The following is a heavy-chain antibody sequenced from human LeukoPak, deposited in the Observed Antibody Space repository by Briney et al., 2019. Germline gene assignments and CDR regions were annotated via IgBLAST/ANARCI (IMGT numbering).Heavy chain of an antibody. CDR2: ISYDGSNK. CDR3: ARDAPVGANILYYFDY. J-gene: IGHJ4*02. Sequence: PGRSLRLSCAASGFTFSSYAMHWVRQAPGKGLEWVAVISYDGSNKYYADSVKGRFTISRDNSKNTLYLQMNSLRAEDTAVYYCARDAPVGANILYYFDYWGQGTLVTVSS. CDR1: GFTFSSYA. D-gene: IGHD1-26*01. V-gene: IGHV3-30-3*01.